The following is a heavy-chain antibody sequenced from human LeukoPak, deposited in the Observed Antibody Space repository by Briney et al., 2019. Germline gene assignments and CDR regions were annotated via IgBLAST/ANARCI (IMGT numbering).Heavy chain of an antibody. J-gene: IGHJ4*02. CDR3: ARDTRLHYYFDY. V-gene: IGHV4-4*07. CDR1: GGSISSYY. D-gene: IGHD6-25*01. Sequence: SSETLSLTCTVSGGSISSYYWSWIRQPAGKGLEWIGRFYTSGSTHYNPSLKGRVTMSIDTSKNQFSLKLSSVTAADTAVYYCARDTRLHYYFDYWGQGTLVTVSS. CDR2: FYTSGST.